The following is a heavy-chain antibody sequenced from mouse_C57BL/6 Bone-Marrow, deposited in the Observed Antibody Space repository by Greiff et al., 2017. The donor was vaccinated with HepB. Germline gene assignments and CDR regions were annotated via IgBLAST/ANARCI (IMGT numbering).Heavy chain of an antibody. D-gene: IGHD1-1*01. Sequence: EVKLMESGGGLVKPGGSLKLSCAASGFTFSSYAMSWVRQTPEKRLEWVATISDGGSYTYYPDNVKGRFTISRDNAKNNLYLQMSHLKSEDTAMYYCARDPSGSHYYAMDYWGQGTSVTVSS. CDR1: GFTFSSYA. CDR3: ARDPSGSHYYAMDY. CDR2: ISDGGSYT. V-gene: IGHV5-4*01. J-gene: IGHJ4*01.